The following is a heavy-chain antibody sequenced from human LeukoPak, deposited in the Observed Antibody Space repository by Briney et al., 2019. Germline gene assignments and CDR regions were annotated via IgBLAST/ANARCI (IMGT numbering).Heavy chain of an antibody. D-gene: IGHD6-13*01. CDR3: AREYDSSSWAFDY. CDR2: VHDSAGT. Sequence: SETLSLTCTVSGGSINKYYWSWIRQSPGKGLEWLGYVHDSAGTIYNPSLKSRVTISVGTSKTQFSLKLSSVTAADTAVYYCAREYDSSSWAFDYWGQGTLVTVSS. CDR1: GGSINKYY. J-gene: IGHJ4*02. V-gene: IGHV4-59*12.